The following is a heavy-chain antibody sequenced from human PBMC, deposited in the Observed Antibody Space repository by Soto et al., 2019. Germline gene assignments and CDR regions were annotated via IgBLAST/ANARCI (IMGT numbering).Heavy chain of an antibody. V-gene: IGHV4-39*07. J-gene: IGHJ4*02. D-gene: IGHD2-15*01. Sequence: SETLSLTCSVSGDSITSTFYYWGWIRQPPGKGLEWIGTIYYSGSTYYNPSLKSRVTISVDRSKNQFSLKLSSVTAADTAVYYWARGARRAVASFEDWGQGTLVTVAS. CDR3: ARGARRAVASFED. CDR2: IYYSGST. CDR1: GDSITSTFYY.